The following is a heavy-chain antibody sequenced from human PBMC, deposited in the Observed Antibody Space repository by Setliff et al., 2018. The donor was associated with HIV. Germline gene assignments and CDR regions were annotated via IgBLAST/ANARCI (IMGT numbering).Heavy chain of an antibody. CDR3: ARGDYYDSTGYEGLDS. J-gene: IGHJ4*02. Sequence: SETLSLTCTVSGGSISSGSYYWSWIRQPAGKGLEWIGHIYTSGSTNYNPSLKSRVTISVDTSKNQFSLKLNSVTAADTAVYYCARGDYYDSTGYEGLDSWGRGTLVTV. V-gene: IGHV4-61*09. CDR1: GGSISSGSYY. CDR2: IYTSGST. D-gene: IGHD3-22*01.